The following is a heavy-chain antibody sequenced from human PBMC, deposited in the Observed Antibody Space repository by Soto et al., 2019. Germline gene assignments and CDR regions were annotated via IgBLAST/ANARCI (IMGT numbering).Heavy chain of an antibody. D-gene: IGHD4-17*01. CDR3: ARRYGGTHDY. V-gene: IGHV4-59*01. CDR2: IYYSGST. J-gene: IGHJ4*02. CDR1: GGSISSYY. Sequence: NPSETLSLTCTVSGGSISSYYWSWIRQPPGKGLEWIGYIYYSGSTNYNPSLKSRVTISVDTSKNQFSLKLSSVTAADTAVYYCARRYGGTHDYWGQGTLVTVSS.